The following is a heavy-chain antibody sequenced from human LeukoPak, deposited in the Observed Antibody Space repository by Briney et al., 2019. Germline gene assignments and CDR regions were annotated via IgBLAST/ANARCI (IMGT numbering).Heavy chain of an antibody. Sequence: GGSPRLSCAASGFTVSSDYMRWVRQAPGKGLGWVSVIYSGGSTYYADSVKGRFAISRDNSKNTLYLQMNSLRAEDTAVYYCARGREDGYNARGYYFDYWGQGTLVTVSS. V-gene: IGHV3-66*01. CDR2: IYSGGST. J-gene: IGHJ4*02. CDR3: ARGREDGYNARGYYFDY. CDR1: GFTVSSDY. D-gene: IGHD5-24*01.